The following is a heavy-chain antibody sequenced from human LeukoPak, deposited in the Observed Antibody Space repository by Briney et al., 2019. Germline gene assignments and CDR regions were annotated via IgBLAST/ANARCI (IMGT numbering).Heavy chain of an antibody. Sequence: GASVKVSCKASGYTFTGYYMHWVRQAPGQGLEWMGWINPNSGGTNYAQKFQGRVTMTRDTSISTAYMELSRLRSDGTAVYYCARVLYYDSSGHYYPVAFDIWGQGTMVTVSS. J-gene: IGHJ3*02. D-gene: IGHD3-22*01. CDR2: INPNSGGT. CDR1: GYTFTGYY. V-gene: IGHV1-2*02. CDR3: ARVLYYDSSGHYYPVAFDI.